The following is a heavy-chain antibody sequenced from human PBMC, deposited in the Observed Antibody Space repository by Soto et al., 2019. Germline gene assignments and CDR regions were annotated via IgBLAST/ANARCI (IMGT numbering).Heavy chain of an antibody. Sequence: ASVKASCKASGYAFTSYYMHWVRQAPGQGLEWMGIINPSGGSTSYAQKFQGRVTMTRDTSTSTVYMELSSLRSEDTAVYYCARDVSGYDNPGDDAGLDVWGKGTTVT. V-gene: IGHV1-46*01. CDR2: INPSGGST. CDR3: ARDVSGYDNPGDDAGLDV. CDR1: GYAFTSYY. J-gene: IGHJ6*04. D-gene: IGHD5-12*01.